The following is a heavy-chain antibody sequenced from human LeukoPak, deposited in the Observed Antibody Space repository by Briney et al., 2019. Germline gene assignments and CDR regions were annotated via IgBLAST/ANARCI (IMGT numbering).Heavy chain of an antibody. CDR1: GFTFSSYG. CDR2: ISSSSSYI. J-gene: IGHJ4*02. Sequence: GGTLRLSCAASGFTFSSYGMSWVRQAPGKGLEWVSSISSSSSYIYYADSVKGRFTISRDNAKNTLYLQMNSLRAEDTAVYYCAKGRGYYGSGSQIDYWGQGTLVTVSS. CDR3: AKGRGYYGSGSQIDY. V-gene: IGHV3-21*04. D-gene: IGHD3-10*01.